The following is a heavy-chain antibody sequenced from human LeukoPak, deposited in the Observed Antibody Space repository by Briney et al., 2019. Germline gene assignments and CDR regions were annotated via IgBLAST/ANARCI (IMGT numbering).Heavy chain of an antibody. CDR1: GYTFTSYD. D-gene: IGHD6-13*01. J-gene: IGHJ4*02. CDR3: ARGKHSRSEGLDY. V-gene: IGHV1-2*06. CDR2: INPNSGGT. Sequence: ASVKVSCKASGYTFTSYDINWVRQAPGQGLEWMGRINPNSGGTNYAQKFQGRVTMTRDTSISTAYMELSRLRSDDTAVYYCARGKHSRSEGLDYWGQGTLVTVSS.